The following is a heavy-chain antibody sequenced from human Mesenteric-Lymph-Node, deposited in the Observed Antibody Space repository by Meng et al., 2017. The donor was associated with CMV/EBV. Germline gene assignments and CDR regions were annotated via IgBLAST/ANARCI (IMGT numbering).Heavy chain of an antibody. V-gene: IGHV3-15*01. CDR3: TAVVPAAMDAEYFQH. Sequence: GESLKISCAASGFTFSNAWMSWVRQAPGKGLEWVGRIKSKTDGGTTDYAAPVKGRFTISRDESKNTLYLQMNSLKTEDTAVYYCTAVVPAAMDAEYFQHWGQGTLVTVSS. CDR2: IKSKTDGGTT. J-gene: IGHJ1*01. D-gene: IGHD2-2*01. CDR1: GFTFSNAW.